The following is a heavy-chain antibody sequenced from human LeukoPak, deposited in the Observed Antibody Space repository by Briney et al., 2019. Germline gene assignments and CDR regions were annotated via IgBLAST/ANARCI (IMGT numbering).Heavy chain of an antibody. CDR3: ARDTYRGYYYMDV. V-gene: IGHV4-39*07. CDR1: GGSIRSSTYY. J-gene: IGHJ6*03. Sequence: PSETLSLTCTVSGGSIRSSTYYWGWIRQPPGKGLEWIGSIYYSGSTYYNPSLKSRVTISVDTSKNQFSLKLSSVTAADTAVYYCARDTYRGYYYMDVWGKGTTVTVSS. D-gene: IGHD2-21*01. CDR2: IYYSGST.